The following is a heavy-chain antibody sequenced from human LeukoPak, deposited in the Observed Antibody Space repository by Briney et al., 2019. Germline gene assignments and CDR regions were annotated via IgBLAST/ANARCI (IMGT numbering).Heavy chain of an antibody. Sequence: GGSLRLSCAASGFTFTNYWMSWVRQAPGKGLEWVANIKEDGSEKYYVDSVKGRFTISRDNAKNSLYLQMNSLRAEDAAVYYCARDQGWGQGTLVTVSS. CDR3: ARDQG. CDR1: GFTFTNYW. CDR2: IKEDGSEK. V-gene: IGHV3-7*01. J-gene: IGHJ4*02.